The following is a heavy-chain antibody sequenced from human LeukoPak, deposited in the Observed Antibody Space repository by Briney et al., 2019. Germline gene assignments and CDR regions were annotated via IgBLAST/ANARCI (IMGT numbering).Heavy chain of an antibody. Sequence: PGRSLRLSCAASGFAFSSLAMGWVRQAPGQGLEWVSVISDSGSLTYYADSVKGRFTISRDNSKNTLFLQMNSLRAEDTAVYYCAKDARRTNGWYFFDYWGQGTLVTVSS. D-gene: IGHD6-19*01. CDR1: GFAFSSLA. CDR2: ISDSGSLT. CDR3: AKDARRTNGWYFFDY. V-gene: IGHV3-23*01. J-gene: IGHJ4*02.